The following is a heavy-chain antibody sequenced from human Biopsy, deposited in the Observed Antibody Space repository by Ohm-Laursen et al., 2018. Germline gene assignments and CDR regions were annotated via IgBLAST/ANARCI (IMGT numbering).Heavy chain of an antibody. CDR1: GGSFTGYY. J-gene: IGHJ4*02. D-gene: IGHD3-22*01. CDR2: INHSGST. Sequence: SDTLSLTCAVYGGSFTGYYWSWIRQPPGKGLEWIGEINHSGSTNYNPPLKSRVTISLDTSKNQLSLKLSSVTAADTAVYYCARESDSSGYYYRDYWGQGTLVTVSS. CDR3: ARESDSSGYYYRDY. V-gene: IGHV4-34*01.